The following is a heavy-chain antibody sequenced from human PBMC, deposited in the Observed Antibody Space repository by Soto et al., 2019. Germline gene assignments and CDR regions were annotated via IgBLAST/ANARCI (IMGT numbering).Heavy chain of an antibody. CDR2: ISGSGGST. Sequence: GGSLRLSCAASGFTFSSYAMSWVRQAPGKGLEWVSAISGSGGSTYYADSVKGRFTISRDNSKNTLYLQMNSLRAEDTAVYYCAKGPLGYCSGGSCYSVFSYSDYWGQGTLVTVSS. CDR1: GFTFSSYA. V-gene: IGHV3-23*01. CDR3: AKGPLGYCSGGSCYSVFSYSDY. D-gene: IGHD2-15*01. J-gene: IGHJ4*02.